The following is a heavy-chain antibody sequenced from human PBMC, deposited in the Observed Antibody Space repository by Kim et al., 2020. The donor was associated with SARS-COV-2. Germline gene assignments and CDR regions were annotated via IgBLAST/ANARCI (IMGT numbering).Heavy chain of an antibody. D-gene: IGHD2-2*01. J-gene: IGHJ5*02. CDR1: GYSFTSYW. V-gene: IGHV5-51*01. CDR3: AILRVGYCSSTSCLGFDP. Sequence: GESLKISCKGSGYSFTSYWIGWVRQMPGKGLEWMGIIYPGDSDTRYSPSFQGQVTISADKSISTAYLQWSSLKASDTAMYYCAILRVGYCSSTSCLGFDPWGQGTLVTVSS. CDR2: IYPGDSDT.